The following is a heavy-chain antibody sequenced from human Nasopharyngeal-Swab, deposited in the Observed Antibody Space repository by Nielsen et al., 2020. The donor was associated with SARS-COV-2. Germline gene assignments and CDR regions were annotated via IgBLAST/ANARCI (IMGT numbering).Heavy chain of an antibody. CDR3: ARDPSFYGDPWYYFDY. CDR2: INAGNGNT. D-gene: IGHD4-17*01. CDR1: GYTFTSYA. V-gene: IGHV1-3*01. Sequence: ASVKVSCKASGYTFTSYAMHWVRQAPGQRLEWMGWINAGNGNTKYSQKFQGRVTITRDTSASTAYMELSSLRSGDTAVYYCARDPSFYGDPWYYFDYWGQGTLVTVSS. J-gene: IGHJ4*02.